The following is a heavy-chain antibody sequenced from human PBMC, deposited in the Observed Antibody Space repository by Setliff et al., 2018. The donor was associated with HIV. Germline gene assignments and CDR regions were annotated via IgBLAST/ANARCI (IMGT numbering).Heavy chain of an antibody. CDR3: ASGFDGTGLSYFEY. J-gene: IGHJ4*01. CDR1: GYTFTYRY. D-gene: IGHD2-8*02. CDR2: ITPFNGNT. V-gene: IGHV1-45*02. Sequence: ASVKVSCKASGYTFTYRYLHWVRQAPGQALGWMGWITPFNGNTNYAQKFQDRVTITRDRSMSTAYMELSSLRSEDTAMYFCASGFDGTGLSYFEYWGQGTLVTVSS.